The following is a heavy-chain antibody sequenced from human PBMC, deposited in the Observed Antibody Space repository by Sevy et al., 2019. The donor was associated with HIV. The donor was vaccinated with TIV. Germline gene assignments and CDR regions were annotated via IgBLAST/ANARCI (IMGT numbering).Heavy chain of an antibody. CDR3: ARGDLGGYYYGMDV. J-gene: IGHJ6*02. D-gene: IGHD3-16*01. CDR2: IYYGGST. Sequence: SETLSLTCTVSGGSISSYYWSWIRQPPGKGLEWFGYIYYGGSTNYNPSLKSRVTISVDTSKNRFSLKLSSVTAADTAVYYCARGDLGGYYYGMDVWGQGTTVTVSS. V-gene: IGHV4-59*01. CDR1: GGSISSYY.